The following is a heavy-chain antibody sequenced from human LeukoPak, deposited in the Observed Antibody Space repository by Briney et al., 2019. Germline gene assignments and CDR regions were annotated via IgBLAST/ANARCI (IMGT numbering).Heavy chain of an antibody. V-gene: IGHV4-59*01. CDR3: ARARSGYLPFDY. D-gene: IGHD3-22*01. CDR1: GGSISSYY. Sequence: SETLSLTCTVSGGSISSYYWSWIRQPPVKGLEWIGYIYYSGSTNYNPSLKSRVTISVDMSKNQFSLKLSSVTAADTAVYYCARARSGYLPFDYWGQGTLVTVSS. J-gene: IGHJ4*02. CDR2: IYYSGST.